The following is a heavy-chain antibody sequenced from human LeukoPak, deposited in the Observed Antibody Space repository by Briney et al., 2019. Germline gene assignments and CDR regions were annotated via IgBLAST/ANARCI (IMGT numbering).Heavy chain of an antibody. CDR3: ARARRQWLAFDP. J-gene: IGHJ5*02. Sequence: GASVKVSCKASGYTFTGYYMHWVRQAPGQGLEWMGWINPNSGGTSYAQKFQGRVTMTRDTSISTAYMELSRLRSDDTAVYYCARARRQWLAFDPWGQGTLVTVSS. CDR1: GYTFTGYY. D-gene: IGHD6-19*01. CDR2: INPNSGGT. V-gene: IGHV1-2*02.